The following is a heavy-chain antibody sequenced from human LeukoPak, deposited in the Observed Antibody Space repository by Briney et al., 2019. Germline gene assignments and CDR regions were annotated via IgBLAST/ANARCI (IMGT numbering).Heavy chain of an antibody. CDR3: AREGLIAAAGNDAFDI. CDR2: ICTSGGT. V-gene: IGHV4-4*07. D-gene: IGHD6-13*01. CDR1: GGSISSYY. J-gene: IGHJ3*02. Sequence: PSETLSLTCTVSGGSISSYYWNWIRQPAGTGLEWIGRICTSGGTNFNPSLKSRVTMSVDTSKNQFSLKLSSVTAADTAVYYCAREGLIAAAGNDAFDIWGQGTMVTVSS.